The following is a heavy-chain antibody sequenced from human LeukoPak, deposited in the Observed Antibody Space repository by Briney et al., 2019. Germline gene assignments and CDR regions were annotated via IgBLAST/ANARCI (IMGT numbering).Heavy chain of an antibody. CDR3: AKLDSELVDY. Sequence: PGGSLRLSCAASGFTFSSYGMHWVRQAPGKGLEWVAFIRYDGSNKYYADSAKGRFTISRDNSKNTLYLQMNSLRAEDTAVYYCAKLDSELVDYWGQGTLVTVSS. J-gene: IGHJ4*02. CDR2: IRYDGSNK. D-gene: IGHD2-15*01. CDR1: GFTFSSYG. V-gene: IGHV3-30*02.